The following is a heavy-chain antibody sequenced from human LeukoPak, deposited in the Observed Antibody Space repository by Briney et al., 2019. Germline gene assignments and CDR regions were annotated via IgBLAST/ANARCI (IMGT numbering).Heavy chain of an antibody. J-gene: IGHJ4*02. D-gene: IGHD6-13*01. CDR1: GGSISSYY. V-gene: IGHV4-59*01. CDR2: IYYSGST. CDR3: ARTIAAAGTSLFDY. Sequence: PSETLSLTCTVSGGSISSYYWSWIRQPPGKGLEWIGYIYYSGSTNYNPSLKSRVTISVDTSKNQFSLKLSSVTAADTAVYYCARTIAAAGTSLFDYWGQGTLVTVSS.